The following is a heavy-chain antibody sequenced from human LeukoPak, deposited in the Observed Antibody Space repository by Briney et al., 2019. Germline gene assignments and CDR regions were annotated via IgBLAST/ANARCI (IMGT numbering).Heavy chain of an antibody. V-gene: IGHV1-69*13. CDR2: IIPIFGTA. CDR3: ASNGVGSGRSKDFDY. D-gene: IGHD3-10*01. CDR1: VGTFNSYA. Sequence: SVKVSCKASVGTFNSYAINWVRQAPGQGLEWMGRIIPIFGTANYAQKFQGRVTITADESTSTVYMDLSSLRSKDTAVYYCASNGVGSGRSKDFDYWGQGTLVTVSS. J-gene: IGHJ4*02.